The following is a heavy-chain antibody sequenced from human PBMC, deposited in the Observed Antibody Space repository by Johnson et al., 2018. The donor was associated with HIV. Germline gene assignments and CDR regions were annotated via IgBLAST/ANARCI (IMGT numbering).Heavy chain of an antibody. J-gene: IGHJ3*02. V-gene: IGHV3-33*08. D-gene: IGHD4-17*01. CDR1: GFTFTSDW. CDR3: ARGGLGDYVVAFDI. Sequence: QVQLVESGGGLIHPGGSLRLSCVASGFTFTSDWLTLFRHAPGKGLEWVAVLWSDVSNKYYADSVKGRFTISRDNAKNTLYLQMNSLRAEDTAVYYCARGGLGDYVVAFDIWGQGTMVTVSS. CDR2: LWSDVSNK.